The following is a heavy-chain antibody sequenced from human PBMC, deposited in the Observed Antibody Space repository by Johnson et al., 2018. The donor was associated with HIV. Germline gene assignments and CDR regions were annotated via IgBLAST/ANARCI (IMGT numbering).Heavy chain of an antibody. J-gene: IGHJ3*02. CDR2: IRYDGSNK. V-gene: IGHV3-30*02. CDR1: GFTFSSYG. CDR3: ATEARGVHGTLRFLEWSDGFDI. Sequence: QVQLVESGGGVVQPGGSLRLSCAASGFTFSSYGMHWVRQAPGKGLEWVAFIRYDGSNKYYADSVKGRFTISRDNSKNTLYLQMNSLRAEDTAVYYCATEARGVHGTLRFLEWSDGFDIWGQGTRVTVSS. D-gene: IGHD3-3*01.